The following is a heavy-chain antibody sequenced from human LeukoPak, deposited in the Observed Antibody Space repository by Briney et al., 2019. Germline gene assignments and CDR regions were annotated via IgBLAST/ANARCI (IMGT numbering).Heavy chain of an antibody. V-gene: IGHV1-69*04. J-gene: IGHJ3*02. D-gene: IGHD3-22*01. CDR1: GGTFSSYA. CDR3: ARARDYYDSSGYYPDDAFDI. CDR2: IIPIFGIA. Sequence: SVKVSCKASGGTFSSYAISWVRQAPGQGLEWMGRIIPIFGIANYAQKFQGRVTITADKSTSTVYMELSSLRSEDTAVYYCARARDYYDSSGYYPDDAFDIWGQGTMVTVSS.